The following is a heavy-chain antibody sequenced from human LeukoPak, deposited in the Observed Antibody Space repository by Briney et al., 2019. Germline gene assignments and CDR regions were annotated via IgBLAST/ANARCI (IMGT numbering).Heavy chain of an antibody. CDR3: APMGLRDSYYYMDV. CDR2: IDWDDDK. D-gene: IGHD5-12*01. V-gene: IGHV2-70*11. CDR1: GFSLSTSGMC. J-gene: IGHJ6*03. Sequence: SGPALVKPTQTLTLTCTFSGFSLSTSGMCVSWIRQPPGKALEWLARIDWDDDKYYSTSLKTRLTISKDTSKNQVVLTMTNMDPVDASMYYCAPMGLRDSYYYMDVWGKGTTVTVSS.